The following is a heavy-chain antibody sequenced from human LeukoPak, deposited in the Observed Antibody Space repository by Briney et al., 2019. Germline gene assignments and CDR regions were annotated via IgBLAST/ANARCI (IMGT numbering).Heavy chain of an antibody. J-gene: IGHJ4*02. D-gene: IGHD3-3*01. CDR3: ARFTIFGVVMSYFDY. Sequence: PGGSLRLSCAASGFTFSSYAMSWIRQPPGKGLEWIGEINHSGSTNYNPSLKSRVTISVDTSKNQFSLKLSSVTAADTAVYYCARFTIFGVVMSYFDYWGQGTLVTVSS. CDR2: INHSGST. V-gene: IGHV4-34*01. CDR1: GFTFSSYA.